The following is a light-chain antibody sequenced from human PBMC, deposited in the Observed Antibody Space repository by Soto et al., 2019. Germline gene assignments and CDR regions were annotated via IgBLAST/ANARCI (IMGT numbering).Light chain of an antibody. CDR3: SSYTSSSTYV. J-gene: IGLJ1*01. Sequence: QSALTQPASVSGSPGQSITISCTGTSSTVGSYIYVSWYQQHPGKAPKLMIYEVSDRSSGIYIRFSGSKSGNTASLTISGPLAEDEADYYCSSYTSSSTYVFGTGTKVTVL. CDR2: EVS. CDR1: SSTVGSYIY. V-gene: IGLV2-14*01.